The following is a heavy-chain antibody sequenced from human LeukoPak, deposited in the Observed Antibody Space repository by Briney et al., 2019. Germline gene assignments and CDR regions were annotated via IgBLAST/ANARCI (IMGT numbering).Heavy chain of an antibody. Sequence: SETLSLTWTVAGGSVSSYYWSWIRQPPGRGLEWVGYIYYSGSTNYSPPPKSGVTISVDTSKNQFSLKLSSVTAADTAMYYCARDQRCSRFDGGCDQWYFDLWGRGTLVTVSS. CDR2: IYYSGST. D-gene: IGHD5-12*01. V-gene: IGHV4-59*02. CDR3: ARDQRCSRFDGGCDQWYFDL. CDR1: GGSVSSYY. J-gene: IGHJ2*01.